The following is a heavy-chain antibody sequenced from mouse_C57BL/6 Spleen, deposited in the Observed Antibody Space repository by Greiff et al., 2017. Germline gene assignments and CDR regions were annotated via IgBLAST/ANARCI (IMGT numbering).Heavy chain of an antibody. V-gene: IGHV5-17*01. CDR2: ISSGSSTI. CDR3: ASSYYSNYVEYFDY. J-gene: IGHJ2*01. D-gene: IGHD2-5*01. CDR1: GFTFSDYG. Sequence: EVKLVESGGGLVKPGGSLKLSCAASGFTFSDYGMHWVRQAPEKGLEWVAYISSGSSTIYYTDTVKGRFAITRNNAKNTLFMQMTNLRSEDTDMYYCASSYYSNYVEYFDYWGQGTTLTVSS.